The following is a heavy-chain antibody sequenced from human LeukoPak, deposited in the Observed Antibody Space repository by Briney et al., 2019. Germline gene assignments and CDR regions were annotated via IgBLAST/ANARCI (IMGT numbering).Heavy chain of an antibody. J-gene: IGHJ6*02. D-gene: IGHD1-26*01. CDR1: GFTVSSRY. CDR2: IDSGGHT. Sequence: GGSLRLSCAASGFTVSSRYMSWVRQAPGKGLEWVSAIDSGGHTYYADSVKGRFTISRDNSKNKLHLQINSLRAEDTAVYYCARDGGELTAQNYYYYGMDVWGQGTTVTVSS. CDR3: ARDGGELTAQNYYYYGMDV. V-gene: IGHV3-66*01.